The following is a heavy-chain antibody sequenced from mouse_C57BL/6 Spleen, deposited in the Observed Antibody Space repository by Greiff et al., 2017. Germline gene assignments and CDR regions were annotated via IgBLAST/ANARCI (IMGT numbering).Heavy chain of an antibody. Sequence: EVNVVESGGGLVKPGGSLKLSCAASGFTFSDYGMHWVRQAPEKGLEWVAYISSGSSTIYYADTVKGRFTISRDNAKNTLFLQMTSLRSEDTAMYYCARIPGFAYWGQGTLVTVSA. J-gene: IGHJ3*01. CDR2: ISSGSSTI. D-gene: IGHD5-1-1*01. V-gene: IGHV5-17*01. CDR1: GFTFSDYG. CDR3: ARIPGFAY.